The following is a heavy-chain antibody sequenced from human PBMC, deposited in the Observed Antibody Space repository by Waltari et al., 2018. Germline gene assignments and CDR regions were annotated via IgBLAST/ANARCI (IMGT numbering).Heavy chain of an antibody. CDR1: GVSITSNRHY. CDR3: ATYIGASVGTAAFDV. D-gene: IGHD5-12*01. J-gene: IGHJ3*01. V-gene: IGHV4-39*01. CDR2: VFYSGTT. Sequence: QLQLQESGPRLVRPSETLSLICRVSGVSITSNRHYWAWIRQSPGQGLEWIGTVFYSGTTYIIPSLKSRVSVSRDTSKNQVSLILGSVTASDMAVYYCATYIGASVGTAAFDVWGQGTMVTVSS.